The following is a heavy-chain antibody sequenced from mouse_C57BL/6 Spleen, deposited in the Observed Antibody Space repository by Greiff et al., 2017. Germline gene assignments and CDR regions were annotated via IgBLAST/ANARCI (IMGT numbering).Heavy chain of an antibody. V-gene: IGHV6-3*01. CDR1: GFTFSNYW. D-gene: IGHD1-1*01. Sequence: EVKLEESGGGLVQPGGSMKLSCVASGFTFSNYWMNWVRQSPEKGLEWVAQIRLKSDNYATHYAESVKGRFTISRDDSKSSVYLQMNNLRAEDTGIYYCTVYYYGSRYYAMDYWGQGTSVTVSS. CDR3: TVYYYGSRYYAMDY. J-gene: IGHJ4*01. CDR2: IRLKSDNYAT.